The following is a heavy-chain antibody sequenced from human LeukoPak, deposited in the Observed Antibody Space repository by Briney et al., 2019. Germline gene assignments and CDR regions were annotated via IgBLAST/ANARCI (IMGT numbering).Heavy chain of an antibody. Sequence: GGSLRLSCAASGFTFSSYAMNWVRQAPGKGLEWVSAISDRGGGTYYADSVKGRFAISRDNSKNTLYLQMNSLRADDTAVYFCAKDPNSVATPGPFDYWGQGTLVTVSS. D-gene: IGHD5-12*01. CDR2: ISDRGGGT. CDR1: GFTFSSYA. J-gene: IGHJ4*02. V-gene: IGHV3-23*01. CDR3: AKDPNSVATPGPFDY.